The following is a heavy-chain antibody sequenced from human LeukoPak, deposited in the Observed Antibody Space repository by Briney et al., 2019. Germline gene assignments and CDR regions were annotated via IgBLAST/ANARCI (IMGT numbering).Heavy chain of an antibody. CDR1: GGSISSSSYY. CDR3: ARAPPNDYGDWVSSGSYPFLFDY. CDR2: IYYIGST. V-gene: IGHV4-39*07. Sequence: SETLSLTCTVSGGSISSSSYYWGWIRQPPGKGLEWIGSIYYIGSTYYNPSLKSRVTISVDTSKNQFSLKLSSVTAADTAVYYCARAPPNDYGDWVSSGSYPFLFDYWGQGTLVTVSS. D-gene: IGHD4-17*01. J-gene: IGHJ4*02.